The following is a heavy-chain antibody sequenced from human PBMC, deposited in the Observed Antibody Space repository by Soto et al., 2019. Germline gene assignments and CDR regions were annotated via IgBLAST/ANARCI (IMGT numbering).Heavy chain of an antibody. Sequence: GGSLRLSCAASGFTFSSYAMSWVRQAPGKGLEWVAVISYDGSNKYYADSVKGRFTISRDNSKNTLYLQMNSLRAEDTAVYYCARGRLRFLEWLLWLWGQGTLVTVSS. J-gene: IGHJ4*02. CDR1: GFTFSSYA. V-gene: IGHV3-30-3*01. CDR2: ISYDGSNK. CDR3: ARGRLRFLEWLLWL. D-gene: IGHD3-3*01.